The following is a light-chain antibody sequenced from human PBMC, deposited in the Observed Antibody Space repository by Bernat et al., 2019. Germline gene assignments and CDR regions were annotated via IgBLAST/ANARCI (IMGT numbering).Light chain of an antibody. CDR1: KLGDKY. V-gene: IGLV3-1*01. CDR2: QDS. J-gene: IGLJ2*01. CDR3: QAWDSNTAT. Sequence: SYELTQPPSVSVSPGQTASITCSGDKLGDKYACWYQQKPGQSPVLGIYQDSKRPSGIPDRFSGSNSGDTATLTISGTQAMGEADYYCQAWDSNTATFGGGTKLTVL.